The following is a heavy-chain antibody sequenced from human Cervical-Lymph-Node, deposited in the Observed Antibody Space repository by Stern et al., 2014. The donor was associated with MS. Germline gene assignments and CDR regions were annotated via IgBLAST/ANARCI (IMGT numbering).Heavy chain of an antibody. Sequence: QVQLVQSGSELKKPGASVKVSCKASGYTFTSYAMNWVRQAPGQGLEWMGWINTNTGNATYDQGFTGRFVFSLDTSVSTAYLQISSLKAEDTAVYYCARVTRPISSGWYRDFDYWGQGTLVTVSS. D-gene: IGHD6-19*01. J-gene: IGHJ4*02. CDR3: ARVTRPISSGWYRDFDY. CDR2: INTNTGNA. V-gene: IGHV7-4-1*02. CDR1: GYTFTSYA.